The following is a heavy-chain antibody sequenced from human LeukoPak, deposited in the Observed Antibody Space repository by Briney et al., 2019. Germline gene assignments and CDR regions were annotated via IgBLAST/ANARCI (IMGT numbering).Heavy chain of an antibody. Sequence: SETLSLSCAVSGGSFSGYYWSWIRQPPGKGLEWIGEINHSGSANYNLSPKSRGTISVDTSKNQLSLKLSSVTAADTAVYYCASQRAAGTPFDYWGQGTLVTVSS. CDR3: ASQRAAGTPFDY. CDR1: GGSFSGYY. D-gene: IGHD6-13*01. V-gene: IGHV4-34*01. J-gene: IGHJ4*02. CDR2: INHSGSA.